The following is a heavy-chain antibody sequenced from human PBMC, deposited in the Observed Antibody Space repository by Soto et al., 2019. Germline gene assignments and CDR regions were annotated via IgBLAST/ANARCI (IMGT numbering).Heavy chain of an antibody. CDR3: AREERYYGSGSSPQYDY. Sequence: ASVKVSCKASGYTFTSYGISWVRQAPGQGLEWMGWISAYNGNTNYAQKLQGRVTMTTDTSTSTAYMELRSLRSDDTAVYYCAREERYYGSGSSPQYDYWGQGTLVTVSS. CDR2: ISAYNGNT. CDR1: GYTFTSYG. J-gene: IGHJ4*02. D-gene: IGHD3-10*01. V-gene: IGHV1-18*01.